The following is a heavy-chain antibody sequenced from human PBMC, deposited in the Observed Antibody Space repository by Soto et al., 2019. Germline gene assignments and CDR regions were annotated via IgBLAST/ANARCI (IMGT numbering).Heavy chain of an antibody. CDR2: ISSSSSYI. V-gene: IGHV3-21*01. Sequence: WGCMRLSCAACGVSFSSYSMNGVRQAPGKGLEWVSSISSSSSYIYYADSVKGRFTISRDNAKNSLYLQMNSLRAEDTAVYYCARDPRRYNGSGTPPDYWGQGTLVTVSS. D-gene: IGHD3-10*01. CDR1: GVSFSSYS. CDR3: ARDPRRYNGSGTPPDY. J-gene: IGHJ4*02.